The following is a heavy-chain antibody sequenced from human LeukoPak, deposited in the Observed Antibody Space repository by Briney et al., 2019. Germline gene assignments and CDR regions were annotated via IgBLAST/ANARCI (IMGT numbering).Heavy chain of an antibody. J-gene: IGHJ4*02. V-gene: IGHV3-48*03. Sequence: PGGSLRLSCAASGFTFSSYEMNRVRQAPGKGLEWVSYISSSGSTIYYADSVKGRFTISRDNAKNSLYLQMNSLRAEDTAVYYCARGPYYGDYTPDYWGQGTLVTVPS. CDR2: ISSSGSTI. D-gene: IGHD4-17*01. CDR1: GFTFSSYE. CDR3: ARGPYYGDYTPDY.